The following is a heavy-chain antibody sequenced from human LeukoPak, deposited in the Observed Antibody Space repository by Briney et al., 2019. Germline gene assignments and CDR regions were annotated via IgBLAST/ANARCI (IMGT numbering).Heavy chain of an antibody. CDR2: ISSSSSYI. V-gene: IGHV3-21*01. D-gene: IGHD2-2*01. Sequence: PGGSLRLSCAASGSTFGSYSMNWVRQAPGKGLEWVSSISSSSSYIYYADSVKGRFTISRDNAKKSLYLQMNSLRAEDTAVYYCAGPMGPTAIFGFDYWGQGILVTVSS. J-gene: IGHJ4*02. CDR1: GSTFGSYS. CDR3: AGPMGPTAIFGFDY.